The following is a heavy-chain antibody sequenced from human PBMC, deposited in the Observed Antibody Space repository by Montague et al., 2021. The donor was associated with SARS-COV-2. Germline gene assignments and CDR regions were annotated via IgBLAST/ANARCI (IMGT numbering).Heavy chain of an antibody. D-gene: IGHD1-14*01. J-gene: IGHJ4*02. V-gene: IGHV6-1*01. CDR2: TYYRFKWYN. CDR1: GDSVSSNIAA. Sequence: CAISGDSVSSNIAAWNWIRQSPSRGLEWLGRTYYRFKWYNDYAVSVRSRITISPDTSKNQFSLQLNPVTPEDTAVYYCTQERGPGRTTWHYFDYWGQGTLVPVSS. CDR3: TQERGPGRTTWHYFDY.